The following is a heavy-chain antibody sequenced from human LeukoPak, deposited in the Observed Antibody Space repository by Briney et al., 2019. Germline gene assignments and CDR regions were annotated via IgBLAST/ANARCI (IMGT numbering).Heavy chain of an antibody. V-gene: IGHV4-59*01. CDR3: AGVVWELPYYYYGMDV. J-gene: IGHJ6*02. CDR1: GGSISSYY. D-gene: IGHD1-26*01. Sequence: PSETLSLTCTVSGGSISSYYWSWIRQPPGKGLEWIGYIYYSGSTNYNPSLKSRVTISVDTSKNQFSLKLSSVTAADTAVYYCAGVVWELPYYYYGMDVWGQGTTVTVSS. CDR2: IYYSGST.